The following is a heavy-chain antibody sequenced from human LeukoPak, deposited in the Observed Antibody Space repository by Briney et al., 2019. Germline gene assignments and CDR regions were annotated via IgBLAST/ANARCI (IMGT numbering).Heavy chain of an antibody. CDR1: GGSISSYS. J-gene: IGHJ5*02. CDR3: ARARSSGGSCYWFDP. V-gene: IGHV4-30-2*01. D-gene: IGHD2-15*01. Sequence: PSETLSLTCTVSGGSISSYSWSWIRQPPGKGLEWIGYIYHSGSTYYNPSLKSRVTISVDRSKNQFSLKLSSVTAADTAVYYCARARSSGGSCYWFDPWGQGTLVTVSS. CDR2: IYHSGST.